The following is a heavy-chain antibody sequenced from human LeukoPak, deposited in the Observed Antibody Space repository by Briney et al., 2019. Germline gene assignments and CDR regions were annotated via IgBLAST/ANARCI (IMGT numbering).Heavy chain of an antibody. CDR3: AKGSGINHYHWIDP. Sequence: GGSLRLSCAASEFTFSNYAMNWVRQAPGKGLEWVSGSGGGGSTYYASSVKGQFTISRDNAKNTLYLQMDSLRAEDTALYYCAKGSGINHYHWIDPWGQGTLVTVSS. J-gene: IGHJ5*02. CDR1: EFTFSNYA. D-gene: IGHD1-14*01. CDR2: SGGGGST. V-gene: IGHV3-23*01.